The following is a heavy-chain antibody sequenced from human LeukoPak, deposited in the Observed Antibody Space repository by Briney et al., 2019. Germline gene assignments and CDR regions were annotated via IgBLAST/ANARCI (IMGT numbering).Heavy chain of an antibody. CDR1: GGSISSSNYP. CDR2: IYRSGNT. J-gene: IGHJ4*02. D-gene: IGHD3-16*01. Sequence: SETLSLTCTVSGGSISSSNYPWGWIRQPPGKGLEWLGSIYRSGNTYYNPSPKSRVTISVDTSKNQFSWILSSVTAADTAVYYCARHRPQGAYVGGLDDWGQGTLVTVSS. V-gene: IGHV4-39*01. CDR3: ARHRPQGAYVGGLDD.